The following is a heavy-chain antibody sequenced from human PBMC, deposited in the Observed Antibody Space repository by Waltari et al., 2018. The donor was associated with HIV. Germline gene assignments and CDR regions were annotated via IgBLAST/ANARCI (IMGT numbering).Heavy chain of an antibody. D-gene: IGHD6-19*01. V-gene: IGHV4-34*02. CDR3: VRTNVSYFDSSGYFDV. CDR2: ISFRGAS. CDR1: GGFFSGHS. J-gene: IGHJ4*02. Sequence: QVRLKQCGSGLLQPSQTLSLTCAVYGGFFSGHSWSWLRQASGGLEWMGGISFRGASNDGPSLESRASISVDASKSQFSLKMTPVSVADTGLYYCVRTNVSYFDSSGYFDVWGQGTLISVSS.